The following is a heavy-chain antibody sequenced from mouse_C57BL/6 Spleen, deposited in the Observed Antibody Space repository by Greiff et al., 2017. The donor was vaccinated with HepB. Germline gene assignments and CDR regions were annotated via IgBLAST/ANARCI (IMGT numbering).Heavy chain of an antibody. D-gene: IGHD1-1*01. Sequence: EVQLQQSGAELVKPGASVKLSCTASGFNIKDYYIHWVKQRTEQGLEWIGRIDPEDGETKYAPKFQGKATITADTSSNTAYLQLSSLTSEDTAVYYCARGTTVVEGYWYFDVWGTGTTVTVSS. CDR2: IDPEDGET. CDR1: GFNIKDYY. CDR3: ARGTTVVEGYWYFDV. J-gene: IGHJ1*03. V-gene: IGHV14-2*01.